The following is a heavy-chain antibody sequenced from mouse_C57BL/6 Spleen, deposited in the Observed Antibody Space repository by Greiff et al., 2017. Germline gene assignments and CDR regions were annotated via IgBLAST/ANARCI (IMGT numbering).Heavy chain of an antibody. Sequence: QVQLKESGAELVRPGTSVKMSCKASGYTFTNYWIGWAKQRPGHGLEWIGDIYPGGGYTNYNEKFKGKATLTADKSSSTAYMQFSSLTSEDSAIYYCARTEGDYFDYWGQGTTLTVSS. J-gene: IGHJ2*01. CDR2: IYPGGGYT. CDR1: GYTFTNYW. CDR3: ARTEGDYFDY. V-gene: IGHV1-63*01.